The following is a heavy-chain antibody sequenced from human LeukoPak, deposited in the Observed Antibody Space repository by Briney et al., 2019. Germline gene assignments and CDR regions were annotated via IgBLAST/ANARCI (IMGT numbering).Heavy chain of an antibody. CDR3: ARKAQYNGHYPLDY. Sequence: GGSLRLSCAASGFTFTSYSMSWVRQAPGKGLEWVSGTSDRGDYTYYADPLKGRFTISRDSSKDTLFLQMNSLRAEDTALYFCARKAQYNGHYPLDYWGQGTLVTVSS. D-gene: IGHD1-7*01. CDR1: GFTFTSYS. CDR2: TSDRGDYT. V-gene: IGHV3-23*01. J-gene: IGHJ4*02.